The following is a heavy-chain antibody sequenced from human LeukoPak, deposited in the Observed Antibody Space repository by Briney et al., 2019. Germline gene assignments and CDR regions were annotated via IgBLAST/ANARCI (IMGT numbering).Heavy chain of an antibody. Sequence: GGSLSLSCAASGFTFSSYAMHWVRQAPGKGLEWVAVISYDGSNKYYADSVKGRFTISRDNSKNTLYLQMNSLRAEDTAVYYCARSRGRGFGVVIIGGPRFDYWGQGTLVTVSS. V-gene: IGHV3-30-3*01. CDR3: ARSRGRGFGVVIIGGPRFDY. CDR1: GFTFSSYA. CDR2: ISYDGSNK. J-gene: IGHJ4*02. D-gene: IGHD3-3*01.